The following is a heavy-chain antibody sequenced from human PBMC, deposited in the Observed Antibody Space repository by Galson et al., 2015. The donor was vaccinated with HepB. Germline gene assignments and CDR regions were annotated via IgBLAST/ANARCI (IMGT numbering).Heavy chain of an antibody. V-gene: IGHV3-48*02. D-gene: IGHD3-3*01. CDR1: GFSFSNYT. CDR2: ISTSGTTI. Sequence: SLRLSCAASGFSFSNYTMNWVRQAPGKGLEWVSYISTSGTTIYYADSVKGRFTISRDNAKNSLYLQMNSLRDEDTAVYYCARDRRVVPSGVRGDYFDSWGQGALVTVSS. J-gene: IGHJ4*02. CDR3: ARDRRVVPSGVRGDYFDS.